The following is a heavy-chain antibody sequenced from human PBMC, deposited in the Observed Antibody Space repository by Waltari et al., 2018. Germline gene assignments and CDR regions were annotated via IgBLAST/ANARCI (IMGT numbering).Heavy chain of an antibody. CDR1: GFTFSSYA. J-gene: IGHJ4*02. Sequence: EVQLLESGGGLVQPGGSLRLSCAASGFTFSSYAMSWVRQAPGKGLEGVSAISGSGGSTYYADSVKGRFTISRDNSKNTLYLQMNSLRAEDTAVYYCAKMDYDFWSGYYLTFDYWGQGTLVTVSS. D-gene: IGHD3-3*01. V-gene: IGHV3-23*01. CDR2: ISGSGGST. CDR3: AKMDYDFWSGYYLTFDY.